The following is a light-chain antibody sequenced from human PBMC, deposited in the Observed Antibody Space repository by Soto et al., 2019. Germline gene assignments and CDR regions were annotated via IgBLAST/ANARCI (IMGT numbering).Light chain of an antibody. Sequence: DIQMTQSPSTLSASVGDRVTITCRASQSISSWLAWYQQKPGKAPKLLIYDASSLESGVPSRFSGSGSETEFTLTISSLQPDDLATYFCQQYNSYQTFGQGTKVDI. CDR1: QSISSW. CDR3: QQYNSYQT. J-gene: IGKJ1*01. CDR2: DAS. V-gene: IGKV1-5*01.